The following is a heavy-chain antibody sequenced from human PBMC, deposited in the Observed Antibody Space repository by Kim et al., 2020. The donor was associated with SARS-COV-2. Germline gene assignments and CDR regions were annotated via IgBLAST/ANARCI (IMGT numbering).Heavy chain of an antibody. V-gene: IGHV3-33*01. D-gene: IGHD6-19*01. CDR2: IWYDGSNK. Sequence: GGSLRLSCAASGFTFSSYGMHWVRQAPGKGLEWVAVIWYDGSNKYYADSVKGRFTISRDNSKNTLYLQMHSLRAEDTAVYYCARDSSSGPNYYYYGMDVWGQGTTVTVSS. J-gene: IGHJ6*02. CDR3: ARDSSSGPNYYYYGMDV. CDR1: GFTFSSYG.